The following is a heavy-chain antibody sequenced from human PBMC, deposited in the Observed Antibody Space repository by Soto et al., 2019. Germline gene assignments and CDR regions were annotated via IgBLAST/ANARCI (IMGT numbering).Heavy chain of an antibody. V-gene: IGHV1-69*08. CDR3: ARDRGRGYSYGPHYFDY. CDR2: IIPILGIA. Sequence: QVQLVQSGAEVKQPGSSVKVSCKASGGTFSSYTISWVRQAPGQGLEWMGRIIPILGIANYAQKFQGRVTITADKSTSTAYMELSSLRPEDTAVYYCARDRGRGYSYGPHYFDYWGQGTLVTVSS. CDR1: GGTFSSYT. D-gene: IGHD5-18*01. J-gene: IGHJ4*02.